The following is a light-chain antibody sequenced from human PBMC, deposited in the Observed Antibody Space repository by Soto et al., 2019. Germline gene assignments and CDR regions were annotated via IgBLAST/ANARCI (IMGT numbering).Light chain of an antibody. Sequence: PGDRATLSCRASQSVNSNYLAWYQRKPGLAPRLLIYGASNRATDIPYRYSASGSGTDFALTLTRLAAQDWAVYYCQQYDSTPPTFGQGTQVEVK. J-gene: IGKJ1*01. CDR2: GAS. CDR1: QSVNSNY. V-gene: IGKV3-20*01. CDR3: QQYDSTPPT.